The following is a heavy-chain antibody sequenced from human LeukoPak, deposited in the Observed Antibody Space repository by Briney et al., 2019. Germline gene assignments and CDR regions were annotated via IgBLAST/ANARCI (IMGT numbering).Heavy chain of an antibody. CDR2: ISSSSKI. V-gene: IGHV3-48*02. D-gene: IGHD6-6*01. Sequence: GGSLRLSCTASGFAFSSYAMAWVRQAPGKGLKWLSYISSSSKINYADSVKGRFTISRDNAKNSLYLQMISLRDEDTAVYYCARSANPGVHDFDPWGQGTLVTVSS. J-gene: IGHJ5*02. CDR3: ARSANPGVHDFDP. CDR1: GFAFSSYA.